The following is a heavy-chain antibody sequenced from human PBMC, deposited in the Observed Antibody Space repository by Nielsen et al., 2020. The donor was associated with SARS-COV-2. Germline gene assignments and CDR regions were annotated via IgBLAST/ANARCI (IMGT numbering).Heavy chain of an antibody. J-gene: IGHJ5*01. CDR3: VKFQVTTGTTEFVS. V-gene: IGHV3-64*05. CDR1: GFSFSNYA. Sequence: GESLKISCSASGFSFSNYAMHWVRQAPGKGLEYVSAISNNGGSIYYADSVKGRFTISRDNSNNTLYFQMSSLRVEDTAVYYCVKFQVTTGTTEFVSWGQGTLVTVSS. D-gene: IGHD1-1*01. CDR2: ISNNGGSI.